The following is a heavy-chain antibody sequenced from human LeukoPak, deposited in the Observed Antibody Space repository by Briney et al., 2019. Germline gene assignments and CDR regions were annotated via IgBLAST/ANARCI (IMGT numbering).Heavy chain of an antibody. J-gene: IGHJ4*02. V-gene: IGHV1-46*01. CDR1: GYTFTSYY. CDR2: INPSGGST. CDR3: ARDGYCTNGVCYYFDY. D-gene: IGHD2-8*01. Sequence: ASVKVSCKASGYTFTSYYMHWVRQAPGQGLEWMGIINPSGGSTSYAQKFQGRVTMTRDTSTSTVYMELGSLRSEDTAVYYCARDGYCTNGVCYYFDYWGQGTLVTVSS.